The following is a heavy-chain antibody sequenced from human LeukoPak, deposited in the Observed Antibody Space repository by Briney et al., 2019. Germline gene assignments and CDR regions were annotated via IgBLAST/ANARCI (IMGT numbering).Heavy chain of an antibody. D-gene: IGHD3-22*01. Sequence: GGSLRLSCAASGFTFSNYAMTWVRQAPGKGLEWVGRTRNKANSYTTEYAASVKGRSTISRDDSKNSLYLQMNSLKTEDTAVYYCAREGYYDSSAIFDYWGQGTLVTVSS. J-gene: IGHJ4*02. V-gene: IGHV3-72*01. CDR2: TRNKANSYTT. CDR1: GFTFSNYA. CDR3: AREGYYDSSAIFDY.